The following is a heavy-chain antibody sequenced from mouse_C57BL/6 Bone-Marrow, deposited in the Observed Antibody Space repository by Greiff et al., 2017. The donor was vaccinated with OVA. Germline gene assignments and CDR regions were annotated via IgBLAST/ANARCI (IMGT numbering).Heavy chain of an antibody. CDR3: ATPIYNDPHGGYAMDY. CDR2: INPNNGGP. CDR1: GYTFTDYN. D-gene: IGHD2-4*01. J-gene: IGHJ4*01. Sequence: EFQLQQSEPELVRPGASVKMSCKASGYTFTDYNMHWLKQGQGRSLDWIGYINPNNGGPSSNQKFKGKATLTGNKSSSTAYMELRRLTSEDSAVYYCATPIYNDPHGGYAMDYWGQGTSVTVSS. V-gene: IGHV1-22*01.